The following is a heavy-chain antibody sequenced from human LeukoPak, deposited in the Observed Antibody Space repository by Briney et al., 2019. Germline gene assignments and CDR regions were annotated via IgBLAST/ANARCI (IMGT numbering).Heavy chain of an antibody. CDR1: GFTLSTYW. D-gene: IGHD6-6*01. V-gene: IGHV3-74*01. CDR3: VGPNTKSIAAPLWAFDI. CDR2: INTDGSST. J-gene: IGHJ3*02. Sequence: GGSLRLSCAASGFTLSTYWMHWVRQAPGKGLVWVSRINTDGSSTSYADSVKGRFTISRDNAKNTLYLQMNSLRAEDTAVYYCVGPNTKSIAAPLWAFDIWGQGTMVTVSS.